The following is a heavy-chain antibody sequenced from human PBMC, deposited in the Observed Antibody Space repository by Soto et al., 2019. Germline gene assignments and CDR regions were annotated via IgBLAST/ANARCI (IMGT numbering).Heavy chain of an antibody. J-gene: IGHJ6*02. CDR1: GFTFSSYG. V-gene: IGHV3-30*18. Sequence: SLRLSCAASGFTFSSYGMHWVRQAPGKGLEWVAVISYDGSNKYYADSVKGRFTISRDNSKNTLYLQMNSLRAEDTAVYYRAKNSGLWFGELLMDGYYYGMDVWGQGTTVTVSS. D-gene: IGHD3-10*01. CDR2: ISYDGSNK. CDR3: AKNSGLWFGELLMDGYYYGMDV.